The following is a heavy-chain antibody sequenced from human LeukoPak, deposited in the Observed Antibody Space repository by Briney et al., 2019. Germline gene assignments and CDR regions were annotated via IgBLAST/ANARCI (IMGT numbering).Heavy chain of an antibody. Sequence: GRSLRLSCAASGFTFGSYAMHWVRQAPGQRLEWMGWINAGNGNTKYSQKFQGRVTITRDTSASTAYMELSSLRSEDTAVYYCAREGAAGTLDYWGQGTLVTVSS. V-gene: IGHV1-3*01. J-gene: IGHJ4*02. CDR2: INAGNGNT. D-gene: IGHD6-13*01. CDR3: AREGAAGTLDY. CDR1: GFTFGSYA.